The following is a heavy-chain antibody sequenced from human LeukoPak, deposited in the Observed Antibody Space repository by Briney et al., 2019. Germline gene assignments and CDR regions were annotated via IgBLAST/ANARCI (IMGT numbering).Heavy chain of an antibody. Sequence: GGSLRLSCAASGFTFSRYGMHWVRQAPGKGLEWVAVIWYDGSNKYYAESVKGRFTTSRDNSKNTLHLQMNSLRAEDTAVYYCARGYSGYDYGNYFDYWGRGTLVTVSS. CDR3: ARGYSGYDYGNYFDY. D-gene: IGHD5-12*01. CDR2: IWYDGSNK. V-gene: IGHV3-33*01. CDR1: GFTFSRYG. J-gene: IGHJ2*01.